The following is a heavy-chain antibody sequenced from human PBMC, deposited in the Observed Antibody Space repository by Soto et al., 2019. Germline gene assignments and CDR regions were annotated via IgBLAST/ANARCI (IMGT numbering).Heavy chain of an antibody. CDR2: RGST. Sequence: QVQLQESGPGLVKPSETLSLTCTVSGGYVSSYYWSWIRQPPGKGLEWIGYRGSTNYNPSLKSRVNKSVDTAKNQFPLNLSSVTAADTAVYYCARLSAGWLDPWGQGTLVTVAS. J-gene: IGHJ5*02. V-gene: IGHV4-59*02. CDR1: GGYVSSYY. CDR3: ARLSAGWLDP. D-gene: IGHD6-19*01.